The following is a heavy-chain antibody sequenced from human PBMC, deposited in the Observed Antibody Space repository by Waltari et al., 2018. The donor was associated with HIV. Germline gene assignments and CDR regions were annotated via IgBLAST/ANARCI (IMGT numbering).Heavy chain of an antibody. CDR2: MNPNTGKP. J-gene: IGHJ4*02. Sequence: QVQLVQSGAEVKKPGASVKVSCKVSGYTFTIYDINWVRQAPGQGLEWMGWMNPNTGKPCYAQKFQGRVTMTKNTSINTAYLELENLKSEDTAVYFCAREKSDWFRSFDNWGQGTLVTVSS. CDR1: GYTFTIYD. V-gene: IGHV1-8*01. D-gene: IGHD3-9*01. CDR3: AREKSDWFRSFDN.